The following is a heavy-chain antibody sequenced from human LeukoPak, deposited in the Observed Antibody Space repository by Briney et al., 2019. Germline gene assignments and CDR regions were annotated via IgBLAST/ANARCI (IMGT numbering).Heavy chain of an antibody. CDR3: ARNYGSGSYDY. CDR2: ISSSGSTI. Sequence: GGSLTLSCAASGFTFSSYELNWVRQAPGKGLEWVSYISSSGSTIYYADSVKGRFTISRDNAKNSLYLQMNSLRAEDTAVYYCARNYGSGSYDYWGQGTLVTVSS. V-gene: IGHV3-48*03. J-gene: IGHJ4*02. CDR1: GFTFSSYE. D-gene: IGHD3-10*01.